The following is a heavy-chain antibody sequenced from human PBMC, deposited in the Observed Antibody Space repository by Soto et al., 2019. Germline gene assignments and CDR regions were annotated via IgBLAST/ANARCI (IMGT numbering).Heavy chain of an antibody. CDR2: ISPKSNYR. Sequence: QIQVVESGGGLVKPGGALRLSCEASGFTFSDFYMSWIRQAPGKGLEWLSYISPKSNYREYAESVKGRHTISRDNAKNSLSLQMNGLRVEDTAVYYCGRGGGGGQFDSWGQGALVTVSS. J-gene: IGHJ4*02. CDR1: GFTFSDFY. D-gene: IGHD2-21*01. CDR3: GRGGGGGQFDS. V-gene: IGHV3-11*06.